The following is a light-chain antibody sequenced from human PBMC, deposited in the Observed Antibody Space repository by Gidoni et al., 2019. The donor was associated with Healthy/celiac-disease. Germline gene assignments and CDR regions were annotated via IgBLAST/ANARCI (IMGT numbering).Light chain of an antibody. Sequence: DIQRTQSPSSLSASVGDRVTITCRASQSISSYLNWYQQKPGKAPKLLIYAASSLQSGVPSRFSGSGSGTDFTLTISSLQPADFATYYCQQSYSTPPTFGGGTKVEIK. V-gene: IGKV1-39*01. CDR1: QSISSY. CDR2: AAS. CDR3: QQSYSTPPT. J-gene: IGKJ4*01.